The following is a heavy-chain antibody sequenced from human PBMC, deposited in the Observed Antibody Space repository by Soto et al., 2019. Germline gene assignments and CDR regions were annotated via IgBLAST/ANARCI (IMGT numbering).Heavy chain of an antibody. CDR2: IYYSGST. CDR3: ARDTRRWGIAAALTGFDP. J-gene: IGHJ5*02. V-gene: IGHV4-31*03. Sequence: PLETLSLPCTVSCGSISSGGYYRSWIRQHPGKGLEWIGYIYYSGSTYYNPSLKSRVTISVDTSKNQFSLKLSSVTAADTAVYYCARDTRRWGIAAALTGFDPWGQGTLVTVSS. CDR1: CGSISSGGYY. D-gene: IGHD6-13*01.